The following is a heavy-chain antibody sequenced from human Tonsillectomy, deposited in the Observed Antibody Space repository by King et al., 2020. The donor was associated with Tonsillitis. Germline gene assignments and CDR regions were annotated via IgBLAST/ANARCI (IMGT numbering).Heavy chain of an antibody. Sequence: VQLVESGGGVVQPGRSLRLSCAASGFTFISYDMHWVRQAPGKGLEWVAIISYDGSNKYYADSVKGRFTISRDNPKNTLYLHMNSLRAEDTAVYYCARGMQWLVGDPFDYWGQGTLVTVSS. CDR1: GFTFISYD. CDR3: ARGMQWLVGDPFDY. CDR2: ISYDGSNK. J-gene: IGHJ4*02. V-gene: IGHV3-33*05. D-gene: IGHD6-19*01.